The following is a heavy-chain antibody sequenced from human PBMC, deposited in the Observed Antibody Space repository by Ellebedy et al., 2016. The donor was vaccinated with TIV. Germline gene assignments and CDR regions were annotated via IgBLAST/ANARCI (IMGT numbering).Heavy chain of an antibody. D-gene: IGHD1-26*01. J-gene: IGHJ6*02. CDR2: IYSGGST. Sequence: GGSLRLSXAGSKLAVSGNYMSWVRQAPGKGLECVALIYSGGSTYFADSVKGRFTISRDNSRNTVFLHMNRLRVEDTAVYYCARGFSDSADYYLYYYYGMDVWGQGTTVTVSS. CDR1: KLAVSGNY. V-gene: IGHV3-53*01. CDR3: ARGFSDSADYYLYYYYGMDV.